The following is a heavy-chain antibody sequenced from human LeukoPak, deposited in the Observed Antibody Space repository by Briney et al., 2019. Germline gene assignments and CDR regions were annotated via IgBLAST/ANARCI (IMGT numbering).Heavy chain of an antibody. CDR2: INPSGGST. V-gene: IGHV1-46*01. D-gene: IGHD5-18*01. Sequence: ASVKVSRKASGYTFTSYYMHWVRQAPGQGVEWMGIINPSGGSTSYAQKFQGRVNITRDTSTSTVYMELSSLRSEDTAVYYCARALVDTAMDYFDYWGQGTLVTVSS. CDR1: GYTFTSYY. CDR3: ARALVDTAMDYFDY. J-gene: IGHJ4*02.